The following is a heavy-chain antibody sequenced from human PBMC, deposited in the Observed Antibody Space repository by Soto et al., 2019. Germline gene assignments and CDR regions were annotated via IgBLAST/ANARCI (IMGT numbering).Heavy chain of an antibody. Sequence: ASVKVSCKASGFTFTSSAVQWVRQARGQRLEWIGWIVVGSGNTNYAQKFQERVTITRDMSTSTAYMELSSLRSEDTAVYYCAAASYYYDSSGPRGRAFDLWGQGTMVTISS. J-gene: IGHJ3*01. CDR2: IVVGSGNT. CDR3: AAASYYYDSSGPRGRAFDL. D-gene: IGHD3-22*01. V-gene: IGHV1-58*01. CDR1: GFTFTSSA.